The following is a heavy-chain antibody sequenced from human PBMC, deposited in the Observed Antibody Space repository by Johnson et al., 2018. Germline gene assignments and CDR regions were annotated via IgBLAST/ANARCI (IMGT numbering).Heavy chain of an antibody. Sequence: QVQLVQSGAEVKKPGASVKVSCKVSGYTLATYDINWVRQATGQGLEWMGWMNPNSGHTGSAQKFQGRVTMTRDTSIRTAYMELSSLRSGDQAVYYWARARDVGGTDFQHGGQGTLVTVSS. CDR1: GYTLATYD. CDR3: ARARDVGGTDFQH. D-gene: IGHD4-23*01. CDR2: MNPNSGHT. J-gene: IGHJ1*01. V-gene: IGHV1-8*01.